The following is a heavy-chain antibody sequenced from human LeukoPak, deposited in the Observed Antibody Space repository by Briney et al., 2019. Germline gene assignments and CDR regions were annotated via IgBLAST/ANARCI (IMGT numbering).Heavy chain of an antibody. CDR1: GYSFTSYW. V-gene: IGHV5-51*01. CDR2: IYPGDSDT. CDR3: ARSLGSGSYYNDPFDY. J-gene: IGHJ4*02. Sequence: GESLKISCKGSGYSFTSYWIGWVRQMPGKGLEWMGIIYPGDSDTRYSPSFQGRVTISADKSISTAYLQWSSLKASDTAMYYCARSLGSGSYYNDPFDYWGQGTLVTVSS. D-gene: IGHD3-10*01.